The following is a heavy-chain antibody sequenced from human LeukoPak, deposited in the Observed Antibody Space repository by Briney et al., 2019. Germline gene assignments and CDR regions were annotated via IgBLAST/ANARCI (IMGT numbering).Heavy chain of an antibody. V-gene: IGHV4-61*01. CDR1: GGSVSGGTYY. J-gene: IGHJ6*02. Sequence: PSETLSLTCTVSGGSVSGGTYYWSWIRQPPGKGLEWIVYIQYSGRTNYNPSLKSRVTISLDTSKKQFSLKLSSVTAADTAVYFCARDRSYYYYGMDVWGQGTTVIVSS. CDR3: ARDRSYYYYGMDV. D-gene: IGHD3-10*01. CDR2: IQYSGRT.